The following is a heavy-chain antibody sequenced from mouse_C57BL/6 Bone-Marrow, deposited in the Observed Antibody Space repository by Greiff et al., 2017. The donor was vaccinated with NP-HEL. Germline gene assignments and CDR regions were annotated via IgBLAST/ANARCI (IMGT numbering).Heavy chain of an antibody. CDR3: ARGGNYWYYFDY. J-gene: IGHJ2*01. D-gene: IGHD2-1*01. Sequence: VKLVESGAELVKPGASVKMSCKASGYTFTTYPIEWVKQNHGKSLEWIGNFHPYNDDPEYNEKFKNKATLTVEKSSSTVYLELSRLTSDDSSVYYCARGGNYWYYFDYWGQGTTLTVSS. CDR2: FHPYNDDP. V-gene: IGHV1-47*01. CDR1: GYTFTTYP.